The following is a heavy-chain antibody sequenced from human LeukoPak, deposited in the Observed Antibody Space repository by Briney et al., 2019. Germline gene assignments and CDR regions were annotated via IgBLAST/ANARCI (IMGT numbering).Heavy chain of an antibody. CDR3: ASRHCSGGDCYFAGADPFDH. J-gene: IGHJ4*02. Sequence: GGSLRLSCAASGFTVCSTYMSWVRQAPGEGLEWVSVIYKDGKIYYIDSVKGRFTISRDTSKNTLYLQMNSLRVEDTAVYYCASRHCSGGDCYFAGADPFDHWGQGTLVTVSS. CDR2: IYKDGKI. V-gene: IGHV3-53*01. D-gene: IGHD2-21*01. CDR1: GFTVCSTY.